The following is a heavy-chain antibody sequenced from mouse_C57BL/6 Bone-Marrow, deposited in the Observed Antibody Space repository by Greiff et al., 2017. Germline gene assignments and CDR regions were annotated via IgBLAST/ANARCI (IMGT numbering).Heavy chain of an antibody. V-gene: IGHV1-64*01. CDR2: IHPNSGST. Sequence: QVQLQQPGAELVKPGASVTLSCKASGYTFTSYWMTWVKQRPGQGLEWIGMIHPNSGSTNYNEKFKSKATLTVDKSSSTAYMQLSSLTSEDSAVYYCARWYAITTVVATDYWGQGTTLTVSS. D-gene: IGHD1-1*01. J-gene: IGHJ2*01. CDR3: ARWYAITTVVATDY. CDR1: GYTFTSYW.